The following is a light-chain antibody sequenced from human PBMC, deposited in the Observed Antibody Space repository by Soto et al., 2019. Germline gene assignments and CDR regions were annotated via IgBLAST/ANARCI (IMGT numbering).Light chain of an antibody. CDR3: QVWDSSSDHWV. CDR1: NIGSKS. V-gene: IGLV3-21*02. Sequence: SYELTQPPSVSVAPGQTARITCGGNNIGSKSVNWYQQKPGQAPVLVVCDDSDRPSGTPERFSGSNSGNTATLIISRVEAGDEADFYCQVWDSSSDHWVFGGGTKVTVL. J-gene: IGLJ3*02. CDR2: DDS.